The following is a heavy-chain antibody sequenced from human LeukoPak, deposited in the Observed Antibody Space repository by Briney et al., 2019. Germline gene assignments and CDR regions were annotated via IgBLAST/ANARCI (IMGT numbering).Heavy chain of an antibody. CDR1: GFTFDDYA. CDR3: AKDIRSYYDSSAIDY. D-gene: IGHD3-22*01. CDR2: IRWNSGTI. J-gene: IGHJ4*02. Sequence: GGSLRLSCAASGFTFDDYAMHWVRQAPGKGLELVSGIRWNSGTIGYADSVKGRFTISRDNAKNSLYLQMNSLRAEDMALYYCAKDIRSYYDSSAIDYWGQGTLVTVSS. V-gene: IGHV3-9*03.